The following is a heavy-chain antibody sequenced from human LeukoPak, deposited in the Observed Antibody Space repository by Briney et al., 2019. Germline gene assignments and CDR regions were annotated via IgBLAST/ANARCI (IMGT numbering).Heavy chain of an antibody. CDR3: ARGPRGYCTNGVCYTGDY. J-gene: IGHJ4*02. Sequence: ASVKVSCKASGYTFTSYDINWVRQAPGQGLEWMGWMNPNSGNTGYAQKFQGRVTMTRNTSISTAYMELSSLRSEDTAVYYCARGPRGYCTNGVCYTGDYWGQGTLVTVSS. D-gene: IGHD2-8*01. V-gene: IGHV1-8*01. CDR2: MNPNSGNT. CDR1: GYTFTSYD.